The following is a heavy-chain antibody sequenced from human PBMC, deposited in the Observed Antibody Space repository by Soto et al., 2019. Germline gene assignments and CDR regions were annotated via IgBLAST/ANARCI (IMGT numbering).Heavy chain of an antibody. J-gene: IGHJ6*02. CDR2: ISGSGGST. CDR1: GFHFSSYA. V-gene: IGHV3-23*01. D-gene: IGHD6-13*01. CDR3: AKALRYSRDYYYYYGMDV. Sequence: GESLKSSCSASGFHFSSYAMSCVHQAPGKGLEWVSAISGSGGSTYYADSVKGRFTISRDNSKNTLYLQMNSLRAEDTAVYYCAKALRYSRDYYYYYGMDVWGHGTTVTVSS.